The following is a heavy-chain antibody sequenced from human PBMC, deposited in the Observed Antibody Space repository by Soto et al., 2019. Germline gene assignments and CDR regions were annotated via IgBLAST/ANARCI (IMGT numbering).Heavy chain of an antibody. CDR1: GGSFSGYY. Sequence: QVQLQQWGAGLLKPSETLSLTCAVYGGSFSGYYWSWIRQPPGKGLEWIWEINHSGSTNYNPSLKSRVTISGDTSKTQFSLKLSSVTAADTAVYYCARAAVAGTRVDYWGQGTLVTVSS. CDR3: ARAAVAGTRVDY. V-gene: IGHV4-34*01. D-gene: IGHD6-19*01. J-gene: IGHJ4*02. CDR2: INHSGST.